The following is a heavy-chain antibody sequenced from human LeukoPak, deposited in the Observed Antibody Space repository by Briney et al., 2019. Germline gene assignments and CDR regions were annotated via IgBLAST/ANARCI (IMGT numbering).Heavy chain of an antibody. V-gene: IGHV4-59*01. D-gene: IGHD6-13*01. CDR3: ARDMAPSSSWSPYMDV. CDR1: GGSISSYY. Sequence: SETLSLTCTVSGGSISSYYWSWIRQPPGKGLEWIGYIYYSGSTNYNPSLKSRVTISVDTSKNQFSLKLSSVTAADTAVYYCARDMAPSSSWSPYMDVWGKGTTVTVSS. CDR2: IYYSGST. J-gene: IGHJ6*03.